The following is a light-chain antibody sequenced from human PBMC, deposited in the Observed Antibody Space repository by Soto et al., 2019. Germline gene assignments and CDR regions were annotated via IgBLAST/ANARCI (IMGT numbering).Light chain of an antibody. CDR2: GAS. J-gene: IGKJ2*01. CDR3: QQSGSSPPQST. V-gene: IGKV3-20*01. Sequence: EIVLTQSPGTMSLSPGERATLSCRASQSVSSSYLAWYQQKPGQAPRLLIYGASNRATDIPARFSGSGSGTDFTLTISRLEPEDFAVYYCQQSGSSPPQSTFGQGTKLEIK. CDR1: QSVSSSY.